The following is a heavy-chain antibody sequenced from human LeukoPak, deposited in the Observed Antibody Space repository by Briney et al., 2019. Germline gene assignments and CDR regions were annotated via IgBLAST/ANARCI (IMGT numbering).Heavy chain of an antibody. D-gene: IGHD3-22*01. V-gene: IGHV4-4*07. CDR1: GGSISNYY. Sequence: PSETLSLTCTVSGGSISNYYWSWIRQPAGKGLELMGRMYTSGSIDHNPSLKSRVTMSVDSSKNQFSLRLTSVTAADTAVYYCAREHKDYDSSGYYYGYWGRGTLVTVSS. CDR3: AREHKDYDSSGYYYGY. J-gene: IGHJ4*02. CDR2: MYTSGSI.